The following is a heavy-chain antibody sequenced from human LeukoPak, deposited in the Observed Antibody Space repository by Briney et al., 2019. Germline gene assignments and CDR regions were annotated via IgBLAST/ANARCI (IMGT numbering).Heavy chain of an antibody. CDR3: ARASGD. CDR1: GGSFSGYY. Sequence: PSETLSLTCAVYGGSFSGYYWSWIRQPPGKGLEWIGEINHSGSTNYNPSLKSRVTISVDTSKNQFSLKLSSVTAADTAVYYCARASGDWGQGTLVTVSS. J-gene: IGHJ4*02. CDR2: INHSGST. V-gene: IGHV4-34*01.